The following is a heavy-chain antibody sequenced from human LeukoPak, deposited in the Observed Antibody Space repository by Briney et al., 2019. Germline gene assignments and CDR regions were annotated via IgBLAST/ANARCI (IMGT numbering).Heavy chain of an antibody. CDR3: VRIFGYYQEAMDV. D-gene: IGHD3-3*01. J-gene: IGHJ6*02. CDR2: TWRG. Sequence: PSQTLSLTCTVSGGSISSGGYYWGWVRQPPGTGLHWLATTWRGASLNSRVTISLDTSQNQFSLRLTSVAASDTAVYYCVRIFGYYQEAMDVWGPGITVTVSS. CDR1: GGSISSGGYY. V-gene: IGHV4-31*03.